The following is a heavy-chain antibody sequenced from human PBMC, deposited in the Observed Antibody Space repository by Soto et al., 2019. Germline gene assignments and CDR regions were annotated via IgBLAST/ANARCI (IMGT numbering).Heavy chain of an antibody. Sequence: TLSLTCSVSGGSISGSYWSWIRQSPGKGLEWLGYVYYTGSTNYSPSLRSRVSISVDTSKNEFSLRLSSVTAADTAVYFCARSVAAPGAHIDYWGQGTQVTVSS. J-gene: IGHJ4*02. CDR2: VYYTGST. CDR1: GGSISGSY. D-gene: IGHD6-13*01. V-gene: IGHV4-59*01. CDR3: ARSVAAPGAHIDY.